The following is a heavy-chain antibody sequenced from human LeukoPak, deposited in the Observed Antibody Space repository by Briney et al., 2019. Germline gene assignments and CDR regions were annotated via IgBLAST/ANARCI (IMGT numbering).Heavy chain of an antibody. CDR2: IKSKTDGGTT. J-gene: IGHJ4*02. D-gene: IGHD3-22*01. Sequence: GGSLRLSCAASGFTFSNAWMNWVRQAPGKGLEWAGRIKSKTDGGTTDYAAPVKGRFTISRDDSKNTLYLQMNSLKTEDTAVYYCSTTYYYDSSEGYWGQGTLVTVSS. V-gene: IGHV3-15*07. CDR1: GFTFSNAW. CDR3: STTYYYDSSEGY.